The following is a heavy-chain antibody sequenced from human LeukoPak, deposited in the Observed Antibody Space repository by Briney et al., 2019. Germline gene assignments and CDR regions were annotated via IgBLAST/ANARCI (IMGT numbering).Heavy chain of an antibody. D-gene: IGHD5-12*01. CDR2: INPNSGGT. CDR3: ARGLINGHDFDY. J-gene: IGHJ4*02. V-gene: IGHV1-2*04. Sequence: ASVKVSCKASGYTFTGYYTHWVRQAPGQGLEWMGWINPNSGGTNYAQNFQGWVTMTRDTSVSTGYMELRRLTSDDTAVYYCARGLINGHDFDYWGQGTLVTVSS. CDR1: GYTFTGYY.